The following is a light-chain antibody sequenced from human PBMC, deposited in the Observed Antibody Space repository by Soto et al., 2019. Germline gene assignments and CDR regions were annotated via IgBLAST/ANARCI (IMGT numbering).Light chain of an antibody. CDR1: SSDVGGYDY. CDR3: NSYTGWIYV. J-gene: IGLJ1*01. CDR2: EVN. Sequence: QSALTQPPSASGSPGQSVTISCTGTSSDVGGYDYVSWYQHHPGKAPKLIIFEVNKRPSGVPDRFSGSKFGNTASLTVSGLQDEDEADYYCNSYTGWIYVFGTGTKLTVL. V-gene: IGLV2-8*01.